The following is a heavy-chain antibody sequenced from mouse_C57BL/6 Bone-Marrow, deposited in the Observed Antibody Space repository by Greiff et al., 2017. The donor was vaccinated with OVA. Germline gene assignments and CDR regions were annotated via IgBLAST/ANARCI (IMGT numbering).Heavy chain of an antibody. CDR1: GYTFTDYY. Sequence: EVQLQQSGPELVKPGASVKISCKASGYTFTDYYMNWVKQSHGKSLEWIGDINPNNGGTSYNQKFKGKATLTVDKSSSTAYMELRSLTSEDSAVYYCGWLLHSFYAMDYWGQGTSVTVSS. V-gene: IGHV1-26*01. CDR2: INPNNGGT. J-gene: IGHJ4*01. CDR3: GWLLHSFYAMDY. D-gene: IGHD2-3*01.